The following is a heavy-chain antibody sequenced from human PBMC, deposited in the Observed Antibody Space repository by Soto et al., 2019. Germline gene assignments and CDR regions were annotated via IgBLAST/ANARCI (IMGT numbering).Heavy chain of an antibody. Sequence: PSETLSLTCTVSGGSISSYYWSWIRQPPGKGLEWIGYIYYSGSTNYNPSLKSRVTISVDTSKNQFSLKLSSVTAADTAVYYCARDQVPAALLRWFDTLGLETLVTVSS. CDR2: IYYSGST. J-gene: IGHJ5*02. CDR3: ARDQVPAALLRWFDT. D-gene: IGHD2-2*01. V-gene: IGHV4-59*01. CDR1: GGSISSYY.